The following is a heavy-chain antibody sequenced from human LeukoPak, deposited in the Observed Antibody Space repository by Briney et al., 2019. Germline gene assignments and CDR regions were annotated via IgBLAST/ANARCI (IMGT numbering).Heavy chain of an antibody. CDR1: GITFTSYA. J-gene: IGHJ4*02. CDR2: VRGSDGAT. V-gene: IGHV3-23*01. Sequence: GGSLRLSCAASGITFTSYAMCWVRQAPGKGLEWVSCVRGSDGATFYPETVKGRFTVSRDTPRNTVYLEMNTLRAEDTAVYYCAKGGYSTSWRNYFDYWGQGTLVTVSS. CDR3: AKGGYSTSWRNYFDY. D-gene: IGHD6-13*01.